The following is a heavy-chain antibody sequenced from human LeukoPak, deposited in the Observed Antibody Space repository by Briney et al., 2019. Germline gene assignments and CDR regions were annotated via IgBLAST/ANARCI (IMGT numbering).Heavy chain of an antibody. Sequence: QPGGSLRLFCAASGXTFSRLWMHWVPQAPGKGLVWVSRINTDGSNTIYADSVKGRFTISRDNAKNTLYLQMNSLRAEDTAIYYGARDQATAGPTTADYWGQGTLVTVSS. J-gene: IGHJ4*02. D-gene: IGHD1-26*01. CDR1: GXTFSRLW. CDR3: ARDQATAGPTTADY. CDR2: INTDGSNT. V-gene: IGHV3-74*01.